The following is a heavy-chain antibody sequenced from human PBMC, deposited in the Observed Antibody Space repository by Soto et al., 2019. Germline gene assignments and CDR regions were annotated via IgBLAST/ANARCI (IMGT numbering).Heavy chain of an antibody. D-gene: IGHD5-18*01. J-gene: IGHJ4*02. V-gene: IGHV1-46*01. CDR3: ARDGRRPLSGYSQWNYYFDY. Sequence: GASVKVSCKASGYTFTSYYMHWVRQAPGQGLEWIGIINPSGGSTSYAQKFQGRVTMTRDTSTSTVYMELSSLRSEDTAVYYCARDGRRPLSGYSQWNYYFDYWGQGTLVTSPQ. CDR1: GYTFTSYY. CDR2: INPSGGST.